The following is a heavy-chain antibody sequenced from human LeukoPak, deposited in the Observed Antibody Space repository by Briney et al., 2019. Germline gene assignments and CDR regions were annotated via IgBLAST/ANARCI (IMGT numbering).Heavy chain of an antibody. J-gene: IGHJ4*02. V-gene: IGHV4-39*01. CDR1: GGSISSYY. CDR2: IYYSGST. CDR3: ARSYYDYVWGSYRYTSLDTYYFDY. Sequence: SETLSLTCTVSGGSISSYYWGWIRQPPGKGLEWIGSIYYSGSTYYNPSLKSRVTISVDTSKNQFSLKLSSVTAADTAVYYCARSYYDYVWGSYRYTSLDTYYFDYWGQGTLVTVSS. D-gene: IGHD3-16*02.